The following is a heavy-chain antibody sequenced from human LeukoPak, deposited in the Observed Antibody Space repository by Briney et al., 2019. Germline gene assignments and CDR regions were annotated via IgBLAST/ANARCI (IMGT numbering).Heavy chain of an antibody. CDR1: GFIVSSNY. V-gene: IGHV3-53*01. J-gene: IGHJ6*02. CDR2: IYKDGRT. Sequence: GGFLRLSCAASGFIVSSNYMTWVRQAPGKGLEWVSVIYKDGRTFYADSVKGRFTISGDIATNSVYLQMNSLRAEDTALYYCVRDGNRGYDMDVWGQGTAVTVSS. D-gene: IGHD3-10*01. CDR3: VRDGNRGYDMDV.